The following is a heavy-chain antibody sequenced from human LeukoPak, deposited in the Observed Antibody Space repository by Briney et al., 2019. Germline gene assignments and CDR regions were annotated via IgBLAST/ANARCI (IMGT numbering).Heavy chain of an antibody. D-gene: IGHD1-1*01. Sequence: GASVKVSCKASGGTFSSYAISWVRQAPGQGLEWMGGIIPIFGTANYAQKFQGRVTITADESTSTAYMELSSLRSEGTAVYYCASYNWNYYLLIYFDYWGQGTLVTVSS. V-gene: IGHV1-69*13. CDR2: IIPIFGTA. CDR1: GGTFSSYA. CDR3: ASYNWNYYLLIYFDY. J-gene: IGHJ4*02.